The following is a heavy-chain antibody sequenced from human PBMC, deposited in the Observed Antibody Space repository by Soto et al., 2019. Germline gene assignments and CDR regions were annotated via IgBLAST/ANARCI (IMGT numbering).Heavy chain of an antibody. D-gene: IGHD6-13*01. Sequence: SVKVSCKASGGTFSSYAISWVRQAPGQGLEWMGGIIPIFGTANYAQKFQGRVTITADESTSTAYMELSSLRSEDTAVDYCASSHAGIAAAGTGSYYYYGMDVWGQGTTVTVSS. CDR2: IIPIFGTA. J-gene: IGHJ6*02. CDR1: GGTFSSYA. CDR3: ASSHAGIAAAGTGSYYYYGMDV. V-gene: IGHV1-69*13.